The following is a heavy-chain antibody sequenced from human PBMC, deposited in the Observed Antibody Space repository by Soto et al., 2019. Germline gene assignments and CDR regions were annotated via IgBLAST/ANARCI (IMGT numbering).Heavy chain of an antibody. D-gene: IGHD4-4*01. CDR3: ARHVLSLHDYGNPRVFDD. V-gene: IGHV4-39*01. CDR2: GFYNGSS. CDR1: GDSLRRNSYF. Sequence: QLQLQESGPGLVKPSETLSLTCTFSGDSLRRNSYFWGWILHSPGRGSEWFGRGFYNGSSCHNPAITSRVTISVYTAKKHLALRMSTVTAADTSIYSWARHVLSLHDYGNPRVFDDWGQGTMVTVSS. J-gene: IGHJ3*01.